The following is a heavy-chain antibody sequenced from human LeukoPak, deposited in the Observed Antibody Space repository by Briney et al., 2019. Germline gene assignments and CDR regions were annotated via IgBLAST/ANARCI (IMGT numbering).Heavy chain of an antibody. CDR3: ARETLPGIAVAGTYGMDV. Sequence: ASVKVSCKASGYTFTSYGISWVRQAPGQGLEWMGWISAYNGNTNYAQKLQGRVTMTTDTSTSTAYMELRSLRSDDTAVYYRARETLPGIAVAGTYGMDVWGQGTTVTVSS. V-gene: IGHV1-18*01. J-gene: IGHJ6*02. D-gene: IGHD6-19*01. CDR1: GYTFTSYG. CDR2: ISAYNGNT.